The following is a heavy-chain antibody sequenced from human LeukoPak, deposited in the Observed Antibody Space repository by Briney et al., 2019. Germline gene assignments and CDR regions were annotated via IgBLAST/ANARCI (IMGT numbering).Heavy chain of an antibody. CDR3: ARDLALYYDILTGYSLFDY. CDR1: GFTLSSYW. Sequence: GGSLRLSCAASGFTLSSYWMSWVRQAPGKGLEWVAKIKQDGSEKYYVDSVKGRFTISRDNAKNSLYLQMNSLRAEDTAVYYCARDLALYYDILTGYSLFDYWGQGALVTVSS. V-gene: IGHV3-7*03. D-gene: IGHD3-9*01. J-gene: IGHJ4*02. CDR2: IKQDGSEK.